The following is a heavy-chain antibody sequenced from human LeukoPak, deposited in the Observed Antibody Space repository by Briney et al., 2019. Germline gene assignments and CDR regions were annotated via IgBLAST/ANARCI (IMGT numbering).Heavy chain of an antibody. Sequence: PSETLSLTCAIYSESFSGYFWSWIRQPPGKGLEWIGEINYSGSTYYNPSLKSRVTISVDTSKNQFSLKLGSVTAADTAVYYCASLRERSYYARGFDYWGQGTLVTVSS. V-gene: IGHV4-34*01. CDR1: SESFSGYF. CDR3: ASLRERSYYARGFDY. CDR2: INYSGST. D-gene: IGHD1-26*01. J-gene: IGHJ4*02.